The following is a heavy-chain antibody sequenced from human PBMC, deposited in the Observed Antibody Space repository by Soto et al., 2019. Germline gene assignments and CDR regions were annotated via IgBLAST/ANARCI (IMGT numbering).Heavy chain of an antibody. CDR1: GGTFSSYA. V-gene: IGHV1-69*12. CDR2: IIPIFGTA. Sequence: QVQLVQSGAEVKKPGSSVKVSCKASGGTFSSYAISWVRQAPGQGLEWMGGIIPIFGTANYAQQFQGRVTITADESTSTAYMEFSSLTSEATAVYYWARACTVSLDYWGQGTLVTVSS. J-gene: IGHJ4*02. D-gene: IGHD4-17*01. CDR3: ARACTVSLDY.